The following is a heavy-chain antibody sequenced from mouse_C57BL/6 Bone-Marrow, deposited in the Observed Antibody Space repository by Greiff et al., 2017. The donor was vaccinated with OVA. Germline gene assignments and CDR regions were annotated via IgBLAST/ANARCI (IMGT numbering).Heavy chain of an antibody. D-gene: IGHD1-1*01. CDR3: ARDIAYYYGSSYWYFDV. V-gene: IGHV3-6*01. J-gene: IGHJ1*03. CDR1: GYSITSGYY. CDR2: ISYDGSN. Sequence: EVHLVESGPGLVKPSQSLSLPCSVTGYSITSGYYWNWIRQFPGNKLEWMGYISYDGSNNYNPSLKNRISITRDTSKNQFFLKLNSVTTEDTATYYCARDIAYYYGSSYWYFDVWGTGTTVTVSS.